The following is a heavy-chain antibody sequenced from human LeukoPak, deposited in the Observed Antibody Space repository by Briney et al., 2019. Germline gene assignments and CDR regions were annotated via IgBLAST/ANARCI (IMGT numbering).Heavy chain of an antibody. D-gene: IGHD3-9*01. CDR1: GGSFSGYY. CDR2: INHSGST. J-gene: IGHJ5*02. V-gene: IGHV4-34*01. CDR3: ARFTYYDILTGLYNWFDP. Sequence: SETLSLTCAVYGGSFSGYYWSWIRQPPGKGLEWIGEINHSGSTNYNPSLKSRVTISVDTSKNQFSLKLSSVTAADTAVYYCARFTYYDILTGLYNWFDPWGQGTLVTVSS.